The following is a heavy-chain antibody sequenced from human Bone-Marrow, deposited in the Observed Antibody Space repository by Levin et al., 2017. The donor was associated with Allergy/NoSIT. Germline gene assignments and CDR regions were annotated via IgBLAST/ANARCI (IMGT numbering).Heavy chain of an antibody. D-gene: IGHD2-2*01. J-gene: IGHJ4*02. CDR3: TKEMSRCSSGPLGSDY. CDR1: GFTFDDYA. V-gene: IGHV3-9*01. CDR2: ITWNSNNI. Sequence: GGSLRLSCAATGFTFDDYAMHWVRQAPGKGLEWVSGITWNSNNIDYADTVKGRFTISRDNAKNSLYLEMKSLRAEDTAFYYCTKEMSRCSSGPLGSDYWGRGVLVTVSS.